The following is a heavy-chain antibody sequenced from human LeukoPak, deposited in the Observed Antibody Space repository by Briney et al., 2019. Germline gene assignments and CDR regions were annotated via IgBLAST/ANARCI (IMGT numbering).Heavy chain of an antibody. J-gene: IGHJ4*02. CDR2: ISYDGSNK. D-gene: IGHD2-2*01. CDR1: GFTFSSYA. Sequence: GGSLRLSCAASGFTFSSYAMHWVRQAPGKGLEWVAVISYDGSNKYYADSVKGRFTISRDISTDTLWLQMDSLRTEDAAVYYCAKGPLRGTAAAIDYWGQGTLVTVSS. V-gene: IGHV3-30*04. CDR3: AKGPLRGTAAAIDY.